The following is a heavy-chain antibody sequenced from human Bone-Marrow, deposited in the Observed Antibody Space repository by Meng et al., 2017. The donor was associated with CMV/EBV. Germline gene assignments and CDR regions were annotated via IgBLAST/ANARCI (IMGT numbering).Heavy chain of an antibody. J-gene: IGHJ4*02. CDR3: ARGPSGSYSPLDY. CDR2: ITSTSNYI. V-gene: IGHV3-21*01. Sequence: AAAGFTFSSDTMIWVRQSPGKGLEWVSSITSTSNYIYYGESVKGRFIISRDNAENSLYLQMNSLSAEDTAIYYCARGPSGSYSPLDYWGQGTLVTVSS. D-gene: IGHD1-26*01. CDR1: GFTFSSDT.